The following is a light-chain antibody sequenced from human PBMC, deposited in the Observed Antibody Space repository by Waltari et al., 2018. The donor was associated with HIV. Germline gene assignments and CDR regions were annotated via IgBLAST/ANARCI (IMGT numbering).Light chain of an antibody. CDR3: QQYDSLPFT. CDR1: QDINSF. V-gene: IGKV1-33*01. CDR2: AAS. Sequence: IQMTQSPSSLSASVGDRVTITCQASQDINSFLNWYQQKPGTAPKLLIYAASNLQTGVPPRFSGGGSGTDFTFTISSLQPEDVATYYCQQYDSLPFTFGPGTKVDVQ. J-gene: IGKJ3*01.